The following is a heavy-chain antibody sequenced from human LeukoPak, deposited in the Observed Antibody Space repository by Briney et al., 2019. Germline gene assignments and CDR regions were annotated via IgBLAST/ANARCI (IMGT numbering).Heavy chain of an antibody. V-gene: IGHV4-38-2*02. J-gene: IGHJ5*02. Sequence: PSETLSLTCTVSGYSISSGYYWGWIRQPPGKGLEWIGSIYHSGSTYYNPSLKSRVTISVDTSKNQFSLKLSSVTAADTAVYYCARDPPKGDFWSGYHGDWFDPWGQGTLVTVSS. D-gene: IGHD3-3*01. CDR2: IYHSGST. CDR3: ARDPPKGDFWSGYHGDWFDP. CDR1: GYSISSGYY.